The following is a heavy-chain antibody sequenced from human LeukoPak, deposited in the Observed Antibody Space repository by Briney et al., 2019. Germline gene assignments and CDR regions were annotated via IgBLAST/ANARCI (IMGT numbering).Heavy chain of an antibody. Sequence: PGGSLRLSCAASGVTFSSYAMSWVRQAPGKGLEWVSAISGSGGSTYYADSVKGIFTISRDNSKNTLYLQMNSLRVEDTAVYYCARSDSGSYVDAFDIWGQGTMVTVSS. CDR2: ISGSGGST. CDR1: GVTFSSYA. D-gene: IGHD1-26*01. J-gene: IGHJ3*02. CDR3: ARSDSGSYVDAFDI. V-gene: IGHV3-23*01.